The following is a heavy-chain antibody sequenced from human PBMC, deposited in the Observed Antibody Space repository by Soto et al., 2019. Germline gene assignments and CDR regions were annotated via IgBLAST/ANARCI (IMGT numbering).Heavy chain of an antibody. J-gene: IGHJ3*01. V-gene: IGHV4-61*01. D-gene: IGHD3-22*01. CDR2: ISYTGTT. CDR3: GASDRSDDLSFYDAFDY. Sequence: QVQLQESGPGLVKPSETLSLTCTVSGGSVSSGSHYWSWIRQPPGRGLEWIAYISYTGTTYYNPSLRRGITSVIDMYNHRVPQRLAATAAATTAYYCGASDRSDDLSFYDAFDYWGQGTMVTVSS. CDR1: GGSVSSGSHY.